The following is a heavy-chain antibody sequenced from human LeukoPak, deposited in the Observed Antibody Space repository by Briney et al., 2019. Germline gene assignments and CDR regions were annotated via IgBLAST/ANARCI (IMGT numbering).Heavy chain of an antibody. V-gene: IGHV4-34*01. CDR3: ARVDCGGDCYRAESDAFDI. CDR1: GGSFSGYY. CDR2: INHSGST. Sequence: PSETLSLTCAVYGGSFSGYYWSWIRQPPGKGLEWIGEINHSGSTNYNPSLKSRVTISVDTSKNQFSLKLSSVTAADTAVYYCARVDCGGDCYRAESDAFDIWGQGTMVTVSS. D-gene: IGHD2-21*02. J-gene: IGHJ3*02.